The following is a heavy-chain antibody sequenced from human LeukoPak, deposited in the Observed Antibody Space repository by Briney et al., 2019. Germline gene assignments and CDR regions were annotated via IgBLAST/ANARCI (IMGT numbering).Heavy chain of an antibody. V-gene: IGHV4-34*01. CDR2: INHSGST. J-gene: IGHJ4*02. CDR1: GGSFSGYY. D-gene: IGHD6-19*01. CDR3: ASSYSSGWYRPFDY. Sequence: PSETLSLTCAVYGGSFSGYYWSWIRQPPGKGLEWIGEINHSGSTNYNSSLKSRVTISVDTSKNQFSLKLSSVTAADTAVYYCASSYSSGWYRPFDYWGQGTLVTVSS.